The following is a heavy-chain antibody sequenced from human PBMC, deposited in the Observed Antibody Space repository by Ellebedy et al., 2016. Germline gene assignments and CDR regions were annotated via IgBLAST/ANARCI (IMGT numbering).Heavy chain of an antibody. J-gene: IGHJ4*02. CDR1: GFTLSSYA. CDR2: ISYDGSNK. Sequence: GGSLRLSCAASGFTLSSYAMSWVRQAPGKGLEWVAVISYDGSNKYYADSVKGRFTISRDNAKNSLYLQMTSLRAEDTAVYYCARGLGWELLLWGQGTLVTVSS. D-gene: IGHD1-26*01. CDR3: ARGLGWELLL. V-gene: IGHV3-30*04.